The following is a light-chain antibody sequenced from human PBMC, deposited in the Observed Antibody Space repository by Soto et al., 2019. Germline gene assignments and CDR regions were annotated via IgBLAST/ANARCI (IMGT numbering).Light chain of an antibody. CDR2: EVS. Sequence: QSALTQPASVSGSPGQSITISCTGNSGDIVDYNYVSWYQQRPGKAPKLLIYEVSNRPSGVSNRFSGSESGNTASLTISGLQAEYEADYYCSSYTSSSTLEVVFGGGTKLTVL. V-gene: IGLV2-14*01. J-gene: IGLJ2*01. CDR3: SSYTSSSTLEVV. CDR1: SGDIVDYNY.